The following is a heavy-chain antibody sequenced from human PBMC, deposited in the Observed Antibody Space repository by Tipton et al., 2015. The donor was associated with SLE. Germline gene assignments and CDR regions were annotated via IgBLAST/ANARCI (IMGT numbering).Heavy chain of an antibody. J-gene: IGHJ4*02. CDR1: GGSITGGNYC. Sequence: TLSLTCTVSGGSITGGNYCWTWIRQPAGKGLEWIGRIYTSGSTKYSPSFKSRVTISTNTSRNQFSLRLSSVTAADTAFYYCARTSYSSGWYADYWGQGILVTVSS. D-gene: IGHD6-19*01. V-gene: IGHV4-61*02. CDR2: IYTSGST. CDR3: ARTSYSSGWYADY.